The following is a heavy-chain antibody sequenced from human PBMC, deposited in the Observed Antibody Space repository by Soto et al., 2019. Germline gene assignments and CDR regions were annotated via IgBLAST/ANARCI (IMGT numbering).Heavy chain of an antibody. Sequence: PSETLSLTCSVSGASISSSDYYWGWIRQPPGQGLEWIGYIYHSGSTYYNPSLKSRVTISVDRSKNQFSLKLSSVTAADTAVYYCARVPDRWGQGTLVTVSS. J-gene: IGHJ5*02. D-gene: IGHD2-2*01. CDR1: GASISSSDYY. CDR2: IYHSGST. CDR3: ARVPDR. V-gene: IGHV4-39*07.